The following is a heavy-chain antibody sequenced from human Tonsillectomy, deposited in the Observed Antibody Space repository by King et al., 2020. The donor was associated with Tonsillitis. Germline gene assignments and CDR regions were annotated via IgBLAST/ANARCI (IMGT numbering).Heavy chain of an antibody. CDR1: GFTFSSYA. D-gene: IGHD6-13*01. J-gene: IGHJ3*02. Sequence: VQLVESGGGLVQPGGSLRLSCAASGFTFSSYAMSWVRQATGKGLEWVSDISGSGVSTYYADSVKGRFTISRDNSKNTLYLQMNSPRAEDTAVYYCAESRSSWSGDAFYIWGQGTMVTVSS. CDR3: AESRSSWSGDAFYI. CDR2: ISGSGVST. V-gene: IGHV3-23*04.